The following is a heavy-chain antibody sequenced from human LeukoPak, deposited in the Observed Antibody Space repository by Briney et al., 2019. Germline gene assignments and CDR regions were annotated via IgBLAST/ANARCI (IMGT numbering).Heavy chain of an antibody. CDR3: ARVDTTMITPFDY. J-gene: IGHJ4*02. CDR1: GYSSTNYW. CDR2: IYPGDSDT. V-gene: IGHV5-51*01. Sequence: GESLKISCKGSGYSSTNYWIGWVRQMPGKGLEWMGMIYPGDSDTKYSPSFQGQVTISADKSISTAYLQWSSLTASDTAMYYCARVDTTMITPFDYWGQGTLVTVSS. D-gene: IGHD5-18*01.